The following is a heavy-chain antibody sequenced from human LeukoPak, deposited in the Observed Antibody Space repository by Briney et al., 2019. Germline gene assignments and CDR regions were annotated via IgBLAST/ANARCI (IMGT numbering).Heavy chain of an antibody. D-gene: IGHD3-3*01. J-gene: IGHJ5*02. CDR3: ARQKTRASSAFDP. CDR1: GVTFSSYA. Sequence: GASVKVSCKASGVTFSSYAISWVRQATGQGLEWMGWMNPNSGNTGYAQKFQGRVTMNRNTRISTAYMELSSLRSEDTAVYYCARQKTRASSAFDPWGQGTLVTVSS. CDR2: MNPNSGNT. V-gene: IGHV1-8*02.